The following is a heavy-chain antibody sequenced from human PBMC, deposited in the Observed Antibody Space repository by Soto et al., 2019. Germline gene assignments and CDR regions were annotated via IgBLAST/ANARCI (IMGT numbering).Heavy chain of an antibody. CDR1: GFTFSSYA. J-gene: IGHJ4*02. CDR2: ISGSGGST. D-gene: IGHD3-22*01. CDR3: AKGGNTMIVVVSQFDY. Sequence: PGGSLRLSCAASGFTFSSYAMSWVRQAPGKGLEWVSAISGSGGSTYYADSVKGRFTISRDNSKNTLYLQMNSLRAEDTAVYYCAKGGNTMIVVVSQFDYWGQGTLVTVSS. V-gene: IGHV3-23*01.